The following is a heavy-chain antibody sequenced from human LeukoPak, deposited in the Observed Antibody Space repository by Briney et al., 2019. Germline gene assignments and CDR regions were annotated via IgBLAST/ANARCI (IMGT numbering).Heavy chain of an antibody. CDR1: GDSISSYY. D-gene: IGHD5-24*01. J-gene: IGHJ1*01. Sequence: SETLSLTCSVSGDSISSYYWSWIRQPPGKALEWIGYIYSSGSTTYNPSLKSRLTISVATSKNQFSLKVNSVTAADTAVYFCARHGDGNNYEIFKYWGQGTLVTVSS. V-gene: IGHV4-59*08. CDR3: ARHGDGNNYEIFKY. CDR2: IYSSGST.